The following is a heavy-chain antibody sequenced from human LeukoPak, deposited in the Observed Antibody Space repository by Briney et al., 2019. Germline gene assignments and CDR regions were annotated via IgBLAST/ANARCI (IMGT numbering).Heavy chain of an antibody. J-gene: IGHJ6*03. CDR1: GFTFDDYA. V-gene: IGHV3-43D*03. D-gene: IGHD3-3*01. CDR2: ISWDGGST. Sequence: GGSLRLSCAASGFTFDDYAMHWVRQAPGKGLEWVSLISWDGGSTYYADSVKGRFTISRDNSKNSLYLQMNSLRAEDTALYYCAKEAYGDFWSGYRGYYYYYMDVWGKGTTVTVSS. CDR3: AKEAYGDFWSGYRGYYYYYMDV.